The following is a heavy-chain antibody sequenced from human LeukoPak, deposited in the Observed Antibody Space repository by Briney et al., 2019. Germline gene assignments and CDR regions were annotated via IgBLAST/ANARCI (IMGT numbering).Heavy chain of an antibody. CDR1: GGSISTYY. J-gene: IGHJ4*02. V-gene: IGHV4-59*08. D-gene: IGHD1-26*01. CDR2: VYDSGTT. Sequence: PSETLSLTCSVSGGSISTYYWSWIRQTPAKGLEWIGYVYDSGTTNYNPSLKGRVTISSDTSKNQFSLNLRSVNAADTAIYYCARHGGSLVYFDYWGQGTLVTVSS. CDR3: ARHGGSLVYFDY.